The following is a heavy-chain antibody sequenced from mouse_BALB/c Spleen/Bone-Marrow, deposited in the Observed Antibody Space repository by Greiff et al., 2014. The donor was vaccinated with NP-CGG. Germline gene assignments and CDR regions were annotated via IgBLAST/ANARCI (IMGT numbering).Heavy chain of an antibody. V-gene: IGHV1S81*02. CDR3: TRSGPGFAY. CDR2: INPNDGGT. CDR1: GYTFTNYF. Sequence: VQLQQSGAGLVKPGASVKLSCKASGYTFTNYFMYWVKQRPGQGLEWIGEINPNDGGTNFNENFKSKATLTLDKSSSTAYMQLSSLTSEDSAVYYCTRSGPGFAYWGHGTLVTVSA. J-gene: IGHJ3*01.